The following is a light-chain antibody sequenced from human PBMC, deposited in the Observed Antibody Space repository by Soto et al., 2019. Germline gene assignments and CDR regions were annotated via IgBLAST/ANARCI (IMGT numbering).Light chain of an antibody. CDR3: QSYDSSLSVVV. J-gene: IGLJ2*01. Sequence: QPVLTQPPSVSGAPGQRVTISCTGSSANIGAGYDVHWYQRLPGTAPKLLIYGSTDRPSGVPDRFSGSKSGTSASLAITGLQAEDEADYYCQSYDSSLSVVVFGGGTKLTVL. CDR2: GST. CDR1: SANIGAGYD. V-gene: IGLV1-40*01.